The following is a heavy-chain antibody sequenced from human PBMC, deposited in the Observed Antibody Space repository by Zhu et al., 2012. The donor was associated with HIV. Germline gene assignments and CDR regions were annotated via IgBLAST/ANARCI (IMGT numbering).Heavy chain of an antibody. D-gene: IGHD4-17*01. CDR2: ISSSGDNI. Sequence: QVQLVESGGGLVKPGGSLRLSCAASGFTFSDYYMHWIRQAPGKGLEWVSYISSSGDNIYYADSVKGRFTISRDNAKNSLYVQMNSLRGEDTAVYYCARRASETIYGGYMERLGQRDHGHRLL. CDR1: GFTFSDYY. J-gene: IGHJ6*03. V-gene: IGHV3-11*04. CDR3: ARRASETIYGGYMER.